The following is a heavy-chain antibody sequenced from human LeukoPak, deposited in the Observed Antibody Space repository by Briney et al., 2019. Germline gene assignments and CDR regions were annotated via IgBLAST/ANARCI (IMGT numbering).Heavy chain of an antibody. CDR2: ISWNSGSI. CDR1: GFTFDDYA. D-gene: IGHD5-12*01. CDR3: AKDISWEIVDTIGTFDY. Sequence: PGGSLRLSCAASGFTFDDYAMHWVRQAPGKGLEWVSGISWNSGSIGYADSVKGRFTISRDNAKNSLYLQMNSLRAEDTALYYCAKDISWEIVDTIGTFDYWGQGTLVTVSS. J-gene: IGHJ4*02. V-gene: IGHV3-9*01.